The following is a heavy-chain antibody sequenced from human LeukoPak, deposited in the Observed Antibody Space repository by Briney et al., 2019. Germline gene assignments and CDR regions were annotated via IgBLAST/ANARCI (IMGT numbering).Heavy chain of an antibody. V-gene: IGHV4-59*01. Sequence: PSETLSLPCTVSGGSISSYYWSWIRQPPGKGLEWIGYIYYSGSTNYNPSLKSRVTISVDTSKNQFSLKLSSVTAADTAVYYCARGVVAARFWFDPWGQGTLVTVSS. CDR1: GGSISSYY. CDR2: IYYSGST. CDR3: ARGVVAARFWFDP. D-gene: IGHD2-15*01. J-gene: IGHJ5*02.